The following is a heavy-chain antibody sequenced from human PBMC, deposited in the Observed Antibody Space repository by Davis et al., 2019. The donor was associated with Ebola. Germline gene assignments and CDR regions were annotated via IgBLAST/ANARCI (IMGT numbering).Heavy chain of an antibody. V-gene: IGHV3-48*03. J-gene: IGHJ4*02. CDR1: GFTFSSYE. CDR3: ARERYSGYGGIIGY. D-gene: IGHD5-12*01. Sequence: GGSLRLSCAASGFTFSSYEMNWVRQAPGKGLEWVSYISSSGSTIYYADSVKGRFTISRDNSKNTLYLQMNSLRAEDTAVYYCARERYSGYGGIIGYWGQGTLVTVSS. CDR2: ISSSGSTI.